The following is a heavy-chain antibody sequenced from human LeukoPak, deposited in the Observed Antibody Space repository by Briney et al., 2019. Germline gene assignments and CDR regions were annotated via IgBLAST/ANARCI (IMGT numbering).Heavy chain of an antibody. Sequence: SQTLSLTCTVSGGSISSGGYYWSWIRQPPGKGLEWIGYIYHSGSTYYNPSLKSRVTISLDTSKNQFSLKLSPVTAADTAVYYCASRTVGYSYGYYWGQGTLVTVSS. V-gene: IGHV4-30-2*01. CDR2: IYHSGST. CDR3: ASRTVGYSYGYY. J-gene: IGHJ4*02. D-gene: IGHD5-18*01. CDR1: GGSISSGGYY.